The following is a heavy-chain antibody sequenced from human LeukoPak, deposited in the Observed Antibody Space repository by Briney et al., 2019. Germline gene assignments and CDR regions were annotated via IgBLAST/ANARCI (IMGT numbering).Heavy chain of an antibody. CDR1: GGSISSSSYY. CDR3: ARRGGYRPFDY. J-gene: IGHJ4*02. D-gene: IGHD5-12*01. V-gene: IGHV4-39*01. Sequence: SETLSLTCTVSGGSISSSSYYWGWTRQPPGKGLEWIGSIYYSGSTYYNPSLKSRVTISVDTSKNQFSLKLGSVTAADTAVYYCARRGGYRPFDYWGQGTLVTVSS. CDR2: IYYSGST.